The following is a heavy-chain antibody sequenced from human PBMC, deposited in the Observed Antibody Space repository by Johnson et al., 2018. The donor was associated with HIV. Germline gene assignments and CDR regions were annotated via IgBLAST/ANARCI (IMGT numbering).Heavy chain of an antibody. CDR2: ISGSAGIT. D-gene: IGHD3-22*01. Sequence: VQLVESGGGVVQPGRSLRLSCAASGFNFSSYAMSWVRQAPGKGLEWVSAISGSAGITYYADSVEGRFTISRDNSKNTLYLQMNSLRAEDTAVYYCARDVAATMIVVGGAYDAFDIWGQGTMVTVSS. CDR1: GFNFSSYA. V-gene: IGHV3-23*04. J-gene: IGHJ3*02. CDR3: ARDVAATMIVVGGAYDAFDI.